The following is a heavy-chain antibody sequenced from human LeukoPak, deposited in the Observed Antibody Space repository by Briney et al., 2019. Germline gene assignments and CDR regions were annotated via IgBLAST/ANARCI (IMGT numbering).Heavy chain of an antibody. CDR3: VRETGFYYFDY. CDR1: GGSISSYY. J-gene: IGHJ4*02. D-gene: IGHD3-9*01. V-gene: IGHV4-59*12. Sequence: SETLSLTCTVSGGSISSYYWSWIRQPPGKGLEWIGYIYYSGSTNYNPSLKSRVTISVDTSKNQFSLKLSSVTAADTAVYYCVRETGFYYFDYWGQGTLVTVSS. CDR2: IYYSGST.